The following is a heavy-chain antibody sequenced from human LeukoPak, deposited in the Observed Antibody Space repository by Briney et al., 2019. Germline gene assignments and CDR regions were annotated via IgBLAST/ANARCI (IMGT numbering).Heavy chain of an antibody. CDR2: INPNRGGT. J-gene: IGHJ3*02. Sequence: ASVKVSCKASGYTLTDYYMHWVRQAPGQGLEWMGWINPNRGGTNYAQKFQGRVTMTRDTSSSTPYMELSRLRSDDTAVYYCAREGRYCSGGSCYDAFDIWGQGTMVTVSS. V-gene: IGHV1-2*02. D-gene: IGHD2-15*01. CDR1: GYTLTDYY. CDR3: AREGRYCSGGSCYDAFDI.